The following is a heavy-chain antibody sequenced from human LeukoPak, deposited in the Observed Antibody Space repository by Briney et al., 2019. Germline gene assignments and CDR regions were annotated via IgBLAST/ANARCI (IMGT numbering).Heavy chain of an antibody. CDR2: IYHSGST. Sequence: SETLSLTCAVSGYSISSGYYWGWIRQPPGKGLEWIGSIYHSGSTYYNPSLKSRVTISGDTSKNQFSLKLSSVTAADTAVYYCAGLFRLVPGYYFDYWGQGTLVTVSS. D-gene: IGHD6-19*01. J-gene: IGHJ4*02. CDR1: GYSISSGYY. V-gene: IGHV4-38-2*01. CDR3: AGLFRLVPGYYFDY.